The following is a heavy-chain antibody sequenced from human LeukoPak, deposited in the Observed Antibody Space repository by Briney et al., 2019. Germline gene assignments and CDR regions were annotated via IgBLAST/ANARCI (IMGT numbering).Heavy chain of an antibody. Sequence: GGSLRLSCAASGFTFSSYEMNWVRQAPGKGLEWVSYISSSGRTIYYADSVKGRFTISRDNAKNSLYLQMNSLRAEDTAVYYCAELGITMIGGVWGKGTTVTVSS. CDR1: GFTFSSYE. V-gene: IGHV3-48*03. J-gene: IGHJ6*04. CDR2: ISSSGRTI. CDR3: AELGITMIGGV. D-gene: IGHD3-10*02.